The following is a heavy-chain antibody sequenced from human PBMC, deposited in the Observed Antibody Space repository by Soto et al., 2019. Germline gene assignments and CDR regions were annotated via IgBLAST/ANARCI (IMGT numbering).Heavy chain of an antibody. CDR3: ATGSSSFYYYYGMDV. J-gene: IGHJ6*02. D-gene: IGHD6-6*01. V-gene: IGHV3-30*03. CDR1: GFTFSSYG. CDR2: ISYDGSNK. Sequence: XGSLRLSCAASGFTFSSYGMHWVRQAPGKGLEWVAVISYDGSNKYYADSVKGRFTISRDNSKNTLYLQMNSLRAEDTAVYYCATGSSSFYYYYGMDVWGQGTTVTVSS.